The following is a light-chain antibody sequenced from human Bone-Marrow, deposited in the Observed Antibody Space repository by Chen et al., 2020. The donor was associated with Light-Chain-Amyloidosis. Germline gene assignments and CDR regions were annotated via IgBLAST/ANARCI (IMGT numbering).Light chain of an antibody. CDR3: QSADSSGTYEVI. CDR1: DLPTKY. CDR2: RDT. Sequence: SYELTQPPSGSVSPGQTARITCSGDDLPTKYAYWYQQKPGQAPVLVIHRDTERHSGISERFSGSSSGTTATLTISGVQAEDEADYHCQSADSSGTYEVIFGGGTKLTVL. J-gene: IGLJ2*01. V-gene: IGLV3-25*03.